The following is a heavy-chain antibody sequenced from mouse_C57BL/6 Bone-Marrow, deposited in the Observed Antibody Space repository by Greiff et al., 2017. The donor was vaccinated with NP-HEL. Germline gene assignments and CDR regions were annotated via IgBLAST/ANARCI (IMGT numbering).Heavy chain of an antibody. D-gene: IGHD2-3*01. Sequence: VQLQQPGAELVKPGASVKMSCKASGYTFTSYWITWVKQRPGQGLEWIGDIYPGSGSTNYNEKFKSKATLTVATSSSTAYMQLSSLTSEDSAVYYWARVGDGYFYYYAMDYWGQGTSVTVSS. CDR1: GYTFTSYW. CDR3: ARVGDGYFYYYAMDY. V-gene: IGHV1-55*01. J-gene: IGHJ4*01. CDR2: IYPGSGST.